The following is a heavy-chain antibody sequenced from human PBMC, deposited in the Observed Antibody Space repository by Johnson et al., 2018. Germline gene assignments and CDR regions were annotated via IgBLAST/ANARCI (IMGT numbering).Heavy chain of an antibody. CDR2: IIPIFGTT. D-gene: IGHD6-6*01. J-gene: IGHJ3*02. CDR1: GGTFSSYA. Sequence: QVQLVQSGAEVKKPGSSVKVSCKTSGGTFSSYAISWVRQAPGQGLEWMGGIIPIFGTTNYAQQFQGRVTITADESTSTAYMELSSLTYEDTAGYYCARPRSDIAARRGLDSWGQGTMVTVSS. V-gene: IGHV1-69*01. CDR3: ARPRSDIAARRGLDS.